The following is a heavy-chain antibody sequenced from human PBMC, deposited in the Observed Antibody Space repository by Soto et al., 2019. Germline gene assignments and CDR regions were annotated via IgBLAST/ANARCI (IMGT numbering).Heavy chain of an antibody. D-gene: IGHD3-10*01. V-gene: IGHV1-69*05. CDR2: IIPIFGTA. CDR1: GGTFSSYA. CDR3: ARDKMVRGVIDFDY. J-gene: IGHJ4*02. Sequence: GASVKVSCKASGGTFSSYAISWVRQAPGRGPEWMGGIIPIFGTANYAQKLQGRVTMTTDTSTSTAYMELRSLRSDDTAVYYCARDKMVRGVIDFDYWGQGTLVTVSS.